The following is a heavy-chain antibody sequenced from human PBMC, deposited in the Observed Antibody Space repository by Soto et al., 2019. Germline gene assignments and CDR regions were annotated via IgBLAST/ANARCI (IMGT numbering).Heavy chain of an antibody. CDR1: GDSVSSNTAA. CDR3: ARGVAGSGFDL. D-gene: IGHD6-19*01. J-gene: IGHJ4*02. Sequence: PSQTLSLTCAISGDSVSSNTAAWNWIRSYPSGGIEWLGRTYYRSNWRHDYAVSVKSRITVNPDTSKNHFSLKLNSVTPDDTAVYYCARGVAGSGFDLWRQRTLVTVSS. V-gene: IGHV6-1*01. CDR2: TYYRSNWRH.